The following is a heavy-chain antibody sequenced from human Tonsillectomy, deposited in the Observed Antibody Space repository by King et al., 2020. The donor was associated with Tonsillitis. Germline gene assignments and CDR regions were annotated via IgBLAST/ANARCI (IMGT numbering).Heavy chain of an antibody. D-gene: IGHD3-22*01. CDR2: IIPPFGTA. J-gene: IGHJ6*03. V-gene: IGHV1-69*01. Sequence: VQLVESGAEVKKPGSSVKVSCKASGGAFSKYAISWVRQAPGQRLEWMGGIIPPFGTAEYALRFQGRVTITADESTSTAYMELSSLRSEDSAVYYCARADSSGYWAYSYYMDVWGKGTTVTVSS. CDR1: GGAFSKYA. CDR3: ARADSSGYWAYSYYMDV.